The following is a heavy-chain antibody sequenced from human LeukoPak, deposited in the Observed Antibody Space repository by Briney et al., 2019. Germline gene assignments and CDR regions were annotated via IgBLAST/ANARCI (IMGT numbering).Heavy chain of an antibody. V-gene: IGHV3-23*01. CDR2: ISGSGGST. Sequence: GSLRLSCAASGFTFSSSAMNWVRQAPGKGLEWVSAISGSGGSTYYADSVKGRFTISRDNSKNTLYLQMNSLRAEDTAVYYCAKRWAVPGHFDCWGQGTLVTVSS. J-gene: IGHJ4*02. D-gene: IGHD6-19*01. CDR1: GFTFSSSA. CDR3: AKRWAVPGHFDC.